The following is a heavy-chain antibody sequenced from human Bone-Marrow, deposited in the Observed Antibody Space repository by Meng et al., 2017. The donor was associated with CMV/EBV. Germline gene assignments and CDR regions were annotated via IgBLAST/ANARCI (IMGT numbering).Heavy chain of an antibody. J-gene: IGHJ4*02. CDR2: IIPIFGTA. V-gene: IGHV1-69*06. CDR1: GGTFSSYA. D-gene: IGHD3-22*01. Sequence: SVKVSCKASGGTFSSYAISWVRQAPGQGLEWMGGIIPIFGTANYAQKFQGRVTLTGDTSTSTVYMELSSLRSDDTAVYYCASTYYTSSGFYGSPYDYWGQGPLVTVSS. CDR3: ASTYYTSSGFYGSPYDY.